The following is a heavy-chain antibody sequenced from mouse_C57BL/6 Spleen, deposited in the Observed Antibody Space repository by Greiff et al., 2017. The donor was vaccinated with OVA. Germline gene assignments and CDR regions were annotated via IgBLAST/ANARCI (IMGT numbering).Heavy chain of an antibody. CDR2: IYPGSGST. V-gene: IGHV1-55*01. Sequence: VKLQQPGAELVKPGASVKMSCKASGYTFTSYWITWVKQRPGQGLEWIGDIYPGSGSTNYNEKFKSKATLTVDTSSSTAYMQLSSLTSEDSAVYYCARERDGYYGRYFDVWGTGTTVTVSS. D-gene: IGHD2-3*01. J-gene: IGHJ1*03. CDR1: GYTFTSYW. CDR3: ARERDGYYGRYFDV.